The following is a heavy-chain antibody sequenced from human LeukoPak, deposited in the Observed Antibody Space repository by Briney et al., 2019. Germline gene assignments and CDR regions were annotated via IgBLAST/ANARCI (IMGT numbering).Heavy chain of an antibody. D-gene: IGHD1-26*01. V-gene: IGHV4-59*01. CDR1: GGSISSYY. CDR3: ARTFSESYYYYGMDV. CDR2: VYYSGRT. Sequence: KPSETLSLTCTVSGGSISSYYWSWIRQPPGKRLEWIGYVYYSGRTNYNPSLKSRVTISVDTPKNQFSLKLSSVTAADTAVYYCARTFSESYYYYGMDVWGQGTTVTVSS. J-gene: IGHJ6*02.